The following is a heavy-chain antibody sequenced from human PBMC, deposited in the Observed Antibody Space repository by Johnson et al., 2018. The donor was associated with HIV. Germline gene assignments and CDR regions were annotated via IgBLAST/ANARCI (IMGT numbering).Heavy chain of an antibody. CDR2: IRYDGSTK. CDR3: ARAPGAVPNPGTGSNDAFDI. V-gene: IGHV3-30*02. CDR1: GLTFNNAW. D-gene: IGHD1-1*01. Sequence: QVQLVESGGGLVKPGGSLRLSCAASGLTFNNAWMSWVRQAPGKGLEWVAFIRYDGSTKYYADSVKGRFHISRDNSKNTLYLQMNSLRAEDTAVYYCARAPGAVPNPGTGSNDAFDIWGQGTMVTVSS. J-gene: IGHJ3*02.